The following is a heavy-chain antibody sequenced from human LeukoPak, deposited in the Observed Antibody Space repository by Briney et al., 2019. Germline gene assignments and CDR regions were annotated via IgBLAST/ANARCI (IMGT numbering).Heavy chain of an antibody. CDR3: ARDLADTARVHDY. CDR2: ISSSSSYI. V-gene: IGHV3-11*06. D-gene: IGHD5-18*01. CDR1: GFTFSDYY. Sequence: GGSLRLSCASSGFTFSDYYMSSIRQAPGKGLEWVSSISSSSSYIYYADSVKGRFTISRDNAKNSQYLQMNSLRAVDTAVYYCARDLADTARVHDYWGQGTLVTVSS. J-gene: IGHJ4*02.